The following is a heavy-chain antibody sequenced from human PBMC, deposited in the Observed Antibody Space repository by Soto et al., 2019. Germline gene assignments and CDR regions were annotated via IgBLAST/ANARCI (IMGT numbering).Heavy chain of an antibody. CDR2: IYYSGTT. J-gene: IGHJ5*01. Sequence: SETLSLTCAVSGGSVSSNSYYWSWFRQPPGKGLEWIGYIYYSGTTFYNASLNSRVTISADTSKNQFSLKLSSVTAADTALYYCARRANTAGGWFDSWGQGALVTVSS. CDR1: GGSVSSNSYY. D-gene: IGHD6-13*01. V-gene: IGHV4-39*01. CDR3: ARRANTAGGWFDS.